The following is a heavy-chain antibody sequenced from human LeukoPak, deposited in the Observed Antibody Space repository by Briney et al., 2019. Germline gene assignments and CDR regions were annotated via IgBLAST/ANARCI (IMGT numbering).Heavy chain of an antibody. CDR3: ARDLGLLWSPVLGWFDP. CDR1: GGSISSYY. V-gene: IGHV4-59*01. CDR2: IYYSGST. Sequence: SETLSLTCTVSGGSISSYYWSWIRQPPGKGLEWIGYIYYSGSTNYNPSLKSRVTISVDTSKNQFSLKLSSVTAADTAVYYCARDLGLLWSPVLGWFDPWGQGTLVTVSS. D-gene: IGHD3-10*01. J-gene: IGHJ5*02.